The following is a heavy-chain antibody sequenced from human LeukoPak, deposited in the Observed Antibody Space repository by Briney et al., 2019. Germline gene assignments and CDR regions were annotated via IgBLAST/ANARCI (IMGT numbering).Heavy chain of an antibody. D-gene: IGHD1-26*01. CDR2: IKSKTDRGTI. Sequence: GGSLRLSCAASGFTFSNAWMHWVRQAPGKGLEWVGRIKSKTDRGTIDYAAPVKGRFTISRDDSKTTLYLQLNSLKTEGTALYYCTTEMGATIDYWGQGTLVTVSS. CDR1: GFTFSNAW. CDR3: TTEMGATIDY. J-gene: IGHJ4*02. V-gene: IGHV3-15*01.